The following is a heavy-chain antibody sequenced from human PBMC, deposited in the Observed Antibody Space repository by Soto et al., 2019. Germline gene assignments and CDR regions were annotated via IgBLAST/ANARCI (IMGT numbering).Heavy chain of an antibody. CDR2: IYYSGST. D-gene: IGHD3-10*01. V-gene: IGHV4-31*03. CDR1: GGSISNGGYY. CDR3: ARLLWFGAPDYYYYYGMDA. J-gene: IGHJ6*02. Sequence: PSETLSLTYTVSGGSISNGGYYWSWIRQYPGKGLEWIGYIYYSGSTYYNPSLKSRVTISVDTSKNQFSLKLSSVTAADTAVYYCARLLWFGAPDYYYYYGMDAGGQGTTVTVS.